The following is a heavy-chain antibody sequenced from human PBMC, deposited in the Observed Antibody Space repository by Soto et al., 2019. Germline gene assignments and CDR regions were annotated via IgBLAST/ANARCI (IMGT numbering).Heavy chain of an antibody. D-gene: IGHD3-10*01. CDR1: GFTFSSYA. Sequence: GGSLRLSCAASGFTFSSYAMHWVRQAPGKGLEWVAVISYDGSNKYYADSVKGRFTISRDNSKNTLYLQMNSLRAEDTAVYYCARGRGVRGDSDYWGQGTLVTVSS. V-gene: IGHV3-30-3*01. J-gene: IGHJ4*02. CDR2: ISYDGSNK. CDR3: ARGRGVRGDSDY.